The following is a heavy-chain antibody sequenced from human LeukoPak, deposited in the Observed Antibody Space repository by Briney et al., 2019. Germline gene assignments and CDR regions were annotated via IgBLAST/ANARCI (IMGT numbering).Heavy chain of an antibody. J-gene: IGHJ3*02. Sequence: GASVKVSCKASGDTFSSYVISWVRQAPGQGLEWMGRVIPSLGIANYAQKFQGRVTITADKPTATAHMDLTNLRSEDTAVYYCARLAPLVIWGQGTMVTVSS. CDR3: ARLAPLVI. CDR2: VIPSLGIA. CDR1: GDTFSSYV. V-gene: IGHV1-69*04.